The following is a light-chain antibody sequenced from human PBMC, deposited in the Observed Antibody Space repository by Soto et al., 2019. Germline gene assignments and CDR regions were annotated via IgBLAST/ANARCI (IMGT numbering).Light chain of an antibody. CDR2: DTS. CDR1: TGVVTSGHY. CDR3: LLSYSDSWPYVV. J-gene: IGLJ2*01. V-gene: IGLV7-46*01. Sequence: QAVVTQEPSLTVSPGGTITLTCGSSTGVVTSGHYPYWLQQKPGQAPRTLIYDTSNKHSWTPVRFSGSLLGGKAALTLSGAQPEDEADYYCLLSYSDSWPYVVFGGGTKLTVL.